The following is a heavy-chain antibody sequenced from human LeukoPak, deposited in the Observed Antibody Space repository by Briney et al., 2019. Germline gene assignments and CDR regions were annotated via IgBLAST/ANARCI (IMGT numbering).Heavy chain of an antibody. CDR2: INHSGST. D-gene: IGHD1-26*01. V-gene: IGHV4-34*01. Sequence: PSETLSLTCAVYGGSFSGYYWSWSRQPPGKGLEWIGEINHSGSTNYNPSLKSRVTISVDTSKNQFSLKLSSVTAADTAVYYCARVMGAKAVDYWGQGTLVTVSS. CDR3: ARVMGAKAVDY. CDR1: GGSFSGYY. J-gene: IGHJ4*02.